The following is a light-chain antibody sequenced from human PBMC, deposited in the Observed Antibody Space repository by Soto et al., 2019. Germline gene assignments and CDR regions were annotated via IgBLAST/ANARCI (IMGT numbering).Light chain of an antibody. V-gene: IGLV1-40*01. CDR2: DDI. CDR1: SSNIGARYD. CDR3: QSYDSSLSGVV. J-gene: IGLJ2*01. Sequence: QSVLTQPPSVSGARGQRVTISCTGSSSNIGARYDVHWYQQLPGTAPKLLIYDDINRPSGVPDRFSGSKSGTSASLAITGLQAEDEAEYYCQSYDSSLSGVVFGGGTKLTVL.